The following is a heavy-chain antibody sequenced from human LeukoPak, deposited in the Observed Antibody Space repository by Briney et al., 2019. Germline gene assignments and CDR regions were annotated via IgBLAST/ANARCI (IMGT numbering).Heavy chain of an antibody. CDR2: SSERGSGT. D-gene: IGHD6-19*01. CDR3: AKDHVFYSSGWNPLFDF. V-gene: IGHV3-23*01. CDR1: GFTFSSYS. J-gene: IGHJ4*02. Sequence: AGRSLRLSCAASGFTFSSYSMNWVRQAPGKGLEWLSTSSERGSGTYYTGSVKGRFTISRDNSKNMVCLQMNSLRAEDTAVYYCAKDHVFYSSGWNPLFDFWGQGTLVTVSS.